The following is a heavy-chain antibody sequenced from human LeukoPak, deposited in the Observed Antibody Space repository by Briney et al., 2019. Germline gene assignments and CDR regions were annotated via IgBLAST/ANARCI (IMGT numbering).Heavy chain of an antibody. Sequence: ASVKLSCKASGSTFTGYYMHWVRQAPGQGLEWMGWINPNIGGTNYAQKFQGKVNMTRDKSISTVYMELSRLRSDDTAVYYCARGPYYDVWSGYLGSDNWFDPWGQGTLVSVSS. V-gene: IGHV1-2*02. D-gene: IGHD3-3*01. J-gene: IGHJ5*02. CDR1: GSTFTGYY. CDR2: INPNIGGT. CDR3: ARGPYYDVWSGYLGSDNWFDP.